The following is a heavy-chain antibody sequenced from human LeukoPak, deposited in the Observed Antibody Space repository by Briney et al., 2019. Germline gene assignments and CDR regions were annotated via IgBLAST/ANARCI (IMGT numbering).Heavy chain of an antibody. Sequence: GGSLRLSCAASGFTFFSYGMSWVRQAPGKGLEWVSAISGSGGSTYYADSVKGRFTISRDNSKNTLYLQMNSLRAEDTAVYYCAKDYYSDSWGFDYCGQGTLVTVSS. J-gene: IGHJ4*02. CDR1: GFTFFSYG. CDR3: AKDYYSDSWGFDY. CDR2: ISGSGGST. V-gene: IGHV3-23*01. D-gene: IGHD3-22*01.